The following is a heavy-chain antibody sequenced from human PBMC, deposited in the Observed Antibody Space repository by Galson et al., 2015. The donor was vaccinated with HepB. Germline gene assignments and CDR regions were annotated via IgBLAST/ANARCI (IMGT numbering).Heavy chain of an antibody. CDR3: ARAGLILRYFDWSPSWAEYYFDY. CDR1: GYTFTSYG. Sequence: SVKVSCKASGYTFTSYGISWVRQAPGQGLEWMGWISAYNGNTNYAQKLQGRVTMTTDTSTSTAYMELRSLRSDDTAVYYCARAGLILRYFDWSPSWAEYYFDYWGQGTLVTVSS. CDR2: ISAYNGNT. V-gene: IGHV1-18*04. D-gene: IGHD3-9*01. J-gene: IGHJ4*02.